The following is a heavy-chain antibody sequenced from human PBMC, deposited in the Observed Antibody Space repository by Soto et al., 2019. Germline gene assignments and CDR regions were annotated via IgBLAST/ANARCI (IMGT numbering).Heavy chain of an antibody. D-gene: IGHD3-10*01. Sequence: SETLSLTCPVGGGCISRGYSIWFRQPPGRGLEWIGVFYNSGTTNYNPSLKSRVTISGDTSKNQFSLNLRSVTAADTAVYYCARDGSGRPATYWGQGILVTVSS. V-gene: IGHV4-59*01. CDR2: FYNSGTT. CDR3: ARDGSGRPATY. J-gene: IGHJ4*02. CDR1: GGCISRGY.